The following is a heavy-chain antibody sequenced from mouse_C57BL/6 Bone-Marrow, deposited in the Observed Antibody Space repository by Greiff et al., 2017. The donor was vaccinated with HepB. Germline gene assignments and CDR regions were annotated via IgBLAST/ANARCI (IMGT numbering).Heavy chain of an antibody. Sequence: QVQLQQSGAVLAKPGASVKLSCKASGYTFTSYWMHWVKQRPGQGLEWIGSINPSSGDTKYNQKFKDKAKLTADKSSSTAYMELSSLTYEDSAVYYCASGDYYCSRSYYWYVDVWGSGTTVTVSS. CDR3: ASGDYYCSRSYYWYVDV. D-gene: IGHD1-1*01. CDR1: GYTFTSYW. CDR2: INPSSGDT. V-gene: IGHV1-7*01. J-gene: IGHJ1*01.